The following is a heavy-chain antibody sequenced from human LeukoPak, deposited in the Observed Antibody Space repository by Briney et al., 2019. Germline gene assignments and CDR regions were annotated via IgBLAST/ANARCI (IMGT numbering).Heavy chain of an antibody. D-gene: IGHD4-11*01. V-gene: IGHV3-21*01. CDR3: ARDTVYYYGMDV. Sequence: PGGSLRLSCAASGFTFSGYSMNWVRQAPGKGLEWVSSISSSSSYIYYADSVKGRFTISRDNAKNSLYLQMNSLRAEDTAVYYCARDTVYYYGMDVWGQGTTVTVSS. J-gene: IGHJ6*02. CDR1: GFTFSGYS. CDR2: ISSSSSYI.